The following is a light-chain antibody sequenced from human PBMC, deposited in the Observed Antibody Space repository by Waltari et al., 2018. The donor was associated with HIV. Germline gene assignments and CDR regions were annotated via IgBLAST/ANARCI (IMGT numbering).Light chain of an antibody. J-gene: IGLJ2*01. V-gene: IGLV2-8*01. CDR1: SPDVGPYAS. CDR2: EVN. CDR3: TSYAGSNNLVI. Sequence: QSALTQPPSPSGSPGQSVTIPCTGTSPDVGPYASVSWFQQHPDKAPRLIIYEVNKRPSGVPDRFSGSKSGNTASLTVSGLQAEDEADYYCTSYAGSNNLVIFGGGTKVTVL.